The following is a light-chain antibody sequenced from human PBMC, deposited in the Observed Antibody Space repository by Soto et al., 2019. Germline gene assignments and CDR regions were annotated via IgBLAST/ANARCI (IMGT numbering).Light chain of an antibody. Sequence: DIEMTQSPSSLPASVGDRVTISCQSSQDISNYLNCYQQKPWKPPKLLIYDASNLETWVPSRFSGSGSGTDFTFTISSLQPEDIATYYCQQYVNLPPTFGQGTKLEIK. CDR2: DAS. CDR3: QQYVNLPPT. CDR1: QDISNY. V-gene: IGKV1-33*01. J-gene: IGKJ2*01.